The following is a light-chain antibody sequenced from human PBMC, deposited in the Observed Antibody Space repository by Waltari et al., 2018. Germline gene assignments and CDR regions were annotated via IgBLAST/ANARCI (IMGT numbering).Light chain of an antibody. CDR1: RSDIGDYNY. J-gene: IGLJ3*02. CDR3: ASYTSSGALM. V-gene: IGLV2-14*03. Sequence: QSALTQPASVSGSPGQSITVSCTGSRSDIGDYNYVSWYQQHPGKVPKLLIYDVHNRPSGFSHRFFGSKSGNTASLTISGLQPEDEADYYCASYTSSGALMFGGGTKVTVL. CDR2: DVH.